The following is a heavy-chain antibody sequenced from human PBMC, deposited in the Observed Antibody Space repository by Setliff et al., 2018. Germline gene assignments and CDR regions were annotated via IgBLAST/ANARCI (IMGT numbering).Heavy chain of an antibody. V-gene: IGHV3-7*03. Sequence: GESLRLSCAASGFIFSSYWMNWVRQAPGKGLEWVATINQDGSGKYYVDSVKGRFTISRDNAKNSLYLQMNSPRAEDTAVYYCATYKRSSSFEYWGQGSLVTVSS. J-gene: IGHJ4*02. CDR1: GFIFSSYW. CDR2: INQDGSGK. CDR3: ATYKRSSSFEY. D-gene: IGHD6-6*01.